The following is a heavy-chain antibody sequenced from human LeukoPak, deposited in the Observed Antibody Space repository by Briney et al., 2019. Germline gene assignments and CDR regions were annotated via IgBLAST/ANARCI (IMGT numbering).Heavy chain of an antibody. CDR2: IIPIFGTA. D-gene: IGHD3-3*01. CDR3: AARVYYDFWSGYSHPDYYYYYGMDV. CDR1: GGTFSSYA. Sequence: SVKVSCKASGGTFSSYAISWVRQAPGQGLEWMGGIIPIFGTANYAQKFQGRVTITADESTSTAYMELSSLRSEDTAVYYCAARVYYDFWSGYSHPDYYYYYGMDVWGQGTTVTVS. J-gene: IGHJ6*02. V-gene: IGHV1-69*13.